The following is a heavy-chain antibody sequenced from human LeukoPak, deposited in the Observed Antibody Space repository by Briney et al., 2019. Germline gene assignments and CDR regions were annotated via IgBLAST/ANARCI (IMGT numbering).Heavy chain of an antibody. Sequence: GGSLRLSCAASGFTVITNDMTWVRQAPGKGLQWVSVLYSDGNTKYADSVQGRFTISRDNTKNTLYLEMNSLSPDDTAVYYCARGVEPLAANTLAYWGQGTLVTVSS. CDR1: GFTVITND. V-gene: IGHV3-53*01. CDR3: ARGVEPLAANTLAY. J-gene: IGHJ4*02. CDR2: LYSDGNT. D-gene: IGHD1-14*01.